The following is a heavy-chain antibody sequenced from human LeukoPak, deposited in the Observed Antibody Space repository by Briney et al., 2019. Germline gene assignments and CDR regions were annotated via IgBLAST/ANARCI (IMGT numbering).Heavy chain of an antibody. D-gene: IGHD3-10*01. CDR2: IYTSGST. J-gene: IGHJ4*02. Sequence: SETLSLTCTVSGGSISSGSYYWSWIRQPAGKGLEWIGRIYTSGSTNYNPSLKSRVTISVDTSKNQFSLKLSSVTAADTAVYYCARLSDKYYSTYYFDYWGQGTLVTVSS. CDR1: GGSISSGSYY. V-gene: IGHV4-61*02. CDR3: ARLSDKYYSTYYFDY.